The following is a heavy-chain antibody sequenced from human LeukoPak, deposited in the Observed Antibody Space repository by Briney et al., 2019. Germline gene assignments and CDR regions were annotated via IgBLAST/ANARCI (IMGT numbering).Heavy chain of an antibody. CDR2: IKGDGSET. J-gene: IGHJ6*02. CDR3: ASGEGGNYYYGMDV. D-gene: IGHD3-16*01. CDR1: GLTFSSYW. Sequence: PGGSLRLSCAASGLTFSSYWMHWVRQAPGKGLVWVSRIKGDGSETNYADFVKGRFTISRDNSKNTLYLQMDSLRTEDTAVYYCASGEGGNYYYGMDVWGQGTTVTVSS. V-gene: IGHV3-74*01.